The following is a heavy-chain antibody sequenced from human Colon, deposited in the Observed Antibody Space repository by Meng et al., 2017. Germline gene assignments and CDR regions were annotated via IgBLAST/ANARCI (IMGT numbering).Heavy chain of an antibody. J-gene: IGHJ4*02. CDR2: IYHSGDT. V-gene: IGHV4-30-4*01. CDR3: ATKERRDGDNWDN. CDR1: GGSIDRGDFY. Sequence: QAPLQESGPGLVKPSQTLSLTCTVSGGSIDRGDFYWGWIRQSPGKGLEWIGYIYHSGDTYHNPSLKSRITIVSDMCQNQFSLKVHPVTAADTAMYYCATKERRDGDNWDNWGQGILVTVSS. D-gene: IGHD5-24*01.